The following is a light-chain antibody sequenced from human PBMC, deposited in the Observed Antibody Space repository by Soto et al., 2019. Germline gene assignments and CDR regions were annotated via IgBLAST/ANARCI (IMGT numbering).Light chain of an antibody. CDR1: GGHSDYA. Sequence: QPVLTQSPSASASLGASVKLTCTLSGGHSDYAIAWHQQQPEKGPRYLMKLNNDGSHIRGDGIPDRFSGSSSGAERFRTISSLQSEDEADYYCQTWGTGILVFGGGTKLTVL. V-gene: IGLV4-69*01. J-gene: IGLJ2*01. CDR2: LNNDGSH. CDR3: QTWGTGILV.